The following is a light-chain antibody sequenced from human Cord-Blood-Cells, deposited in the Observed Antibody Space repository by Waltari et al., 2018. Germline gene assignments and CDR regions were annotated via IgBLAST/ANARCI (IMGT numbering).Light chain of an antibody. CDR2: EDS. Sequence: SYELTQPPSVSVSPGQTARITCSGDALPKKYTYWSQQKSGQAPVLVIYEDSKRPSGIPERFSGSSSGTMATLTISGAQVEDEVDYYCYSTDSSGNHRVFGGGTKLTVL. V-gene: IGLV3-10*01. J-gene: IGLJ2*01. CDR3: YSTDSSGNHRV. CDR1: ALPKKY.